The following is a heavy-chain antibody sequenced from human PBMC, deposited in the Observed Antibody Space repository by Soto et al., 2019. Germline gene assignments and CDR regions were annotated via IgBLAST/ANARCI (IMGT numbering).Heavy chain of an antibody. J-gene: IGHJ6*02. CDR1: GYTFTSYD. CDR3: ARVKVTFEVASRQMLPNYGMDV. V-gene: IGHV1-8*01. CDR2: MNPNSGNT. D-gene: IGHD2-2*01. Sequence: ASVKVSCKASGYTFTSYDINWVRQATGQGLEWMGWMNPNSGNTGYAQKFQGRVTMTRNTSISTAYMELSSLRSEDTAVYYCARVKVTFEVASRQMLPNYGMDVWGQGTTVTVSS.